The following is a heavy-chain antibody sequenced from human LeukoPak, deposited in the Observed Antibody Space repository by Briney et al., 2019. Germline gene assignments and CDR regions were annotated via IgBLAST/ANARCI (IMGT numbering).Heavy chain of an antibody. CDR2: IYPGDSDT. V-gene: IGHV5-51*01. CDR3: ARQSDGYKFDI. Sequence: GASLKISCKGSGTPFTDYWIGWVRQMPGKGLEWMGIIYPGDSDTRYSPSFQGQVTISADKSISTAYLQWSSLKAADTAMYYCARQSDGYKFDIWGQGTMVTVSS. J-gene: IGHJ3*02. D-gene: IGHD5-24*01. CDR1: GTPFTDYW.